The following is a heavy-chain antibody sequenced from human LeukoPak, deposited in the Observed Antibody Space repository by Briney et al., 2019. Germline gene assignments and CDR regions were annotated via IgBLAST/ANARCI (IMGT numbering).Heavy chain of an antibody. CDR3: ARSAGCSGGSCYTPKDYYYYAMDV. CDR2: IYPGYSDT. J-gene: IGHJ6*02. Sequence: GESLKISCKGSGYSFTSYWIGWVRQMPGKGLEWMGIIYPGYSDTTYSPSFQGQVTISADKSISTAYLQWSSLKASDTAMYYCARSAGCSGGSCYTPKDYYYYAMDVWGQGTTVTVSS. V-gene: IGHV5-51*01. CDR1: GYSFTSYW. D-gene: IGHD2-15*01.